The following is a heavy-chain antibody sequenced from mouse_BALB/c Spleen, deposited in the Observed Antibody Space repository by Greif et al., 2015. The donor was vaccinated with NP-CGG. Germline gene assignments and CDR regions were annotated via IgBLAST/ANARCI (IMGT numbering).Heavy chain of an antibody. CDR2: ISSGSSTI. Sequence: EVQLVESGGGLVQPGGSRKLSCAASGFTFSSFGMHWVRQAPEKGLEWVAYISSGSSTIYYADTVKGRFTISRDNPKNTLFLQMTSLRSEDTAMYYCARGITKGYYAMDYWGQGTSVTVSS. V-gene: IGHV5-17*02. CDR3: ARGITKGYYAMDY. J-gene: IGHJ4*01. CDR1: GFTFSSFG. D-gene: IGHD2-4*01.